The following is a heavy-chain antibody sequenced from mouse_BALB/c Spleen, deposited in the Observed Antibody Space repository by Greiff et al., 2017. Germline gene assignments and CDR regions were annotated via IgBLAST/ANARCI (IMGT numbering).Heavy chain of an antibody. D-gene: IGHD1-1*01. CDR1: GYTFTSYW. CDR3: ARGGTVVARRNYYAMDY. V-gene: IGHV1S81*02. J-gene: IGHJ4*01. CDR2: INPSNGRT. Sequence: QVQLQQPGAELVKPGASVKLSCKASGYTFTSYWMHWVKQRPGQGLEWIGEINPSNGRTNYNEKFKIKATLTVDKSSSTAYMQLSSLTSEDSAVYYCARGGTVVARRNYYAMDYWGQGTSVTVSS.